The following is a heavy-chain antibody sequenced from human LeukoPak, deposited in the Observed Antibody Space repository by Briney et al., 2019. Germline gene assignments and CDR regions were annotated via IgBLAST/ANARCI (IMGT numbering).Heavy chain of an antibody. CDR1: GFTVSSNY. Sequence: GGSLRLSCAASGFTVSSNYMSWVRQAPGKGLEWVSVIYSGGSTYYADSVKGRFTISRDNSKHTLYLQMNSLRAEDTAVYYCAKGRITMIVVVTPNLWGQGTLVTVSS. CDR2: IYSGGST. D-gene: IGHD3-22*01. J-gene: IGHJ5*02. V-gene: IGHV3-53*01. CDR3: AKGRITMIVVVTPNL.